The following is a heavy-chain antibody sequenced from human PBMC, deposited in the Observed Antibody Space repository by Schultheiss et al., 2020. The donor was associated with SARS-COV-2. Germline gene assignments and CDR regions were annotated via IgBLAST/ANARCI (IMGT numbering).Heavy chain of an antibody. CDR1: GGSISSGHY. CDR3: AREGGSGYHYYYYYMDV. J-gene: IGHJ6*03. D-gene: IGHD3-22*01. V-gene: IGHV4-38-2*02. Sequence: SETLSLTCTVSGGSISSGHYWGWIRQPPGKGLEWIGEINHSGTTYYNPSLKSRVTISVDTSKNQFSLKLSSVTAADTAVYYCAREGGSGYHYYYYYMDVWGKGTTVTVSS. CDR2: INHSGTT.